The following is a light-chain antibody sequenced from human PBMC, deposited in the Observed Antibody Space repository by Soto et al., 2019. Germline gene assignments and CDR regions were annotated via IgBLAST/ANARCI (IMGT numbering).Light chain of an antibody. CDR3: QQYNSYWGT. J-gene: IGKJ1*01. CDR2: DAS. V-gene: IGKV1-5*01. Sequence: DIPMTQSPSTLSASVGDRVTITCRASQSISSWLAWYQQKPGKASKLLIYDASSLESGVPSRFSGSGSGTEFTLTISSLQPDDFATYYCQQYNSYWGTFGQGTKVEIK. CDR1: QSISSW.